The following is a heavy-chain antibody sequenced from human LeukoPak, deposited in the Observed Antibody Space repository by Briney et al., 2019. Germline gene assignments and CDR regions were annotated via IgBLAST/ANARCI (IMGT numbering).Heavy chain of an antibody. CDR3: AKCSGSSCFASGAFDY. V-gene: IGHV3-23*01. Sequence: PGGSLRLSCAASGFTFRSYAMTWVRPAPGKGLEWVSGISGSGDATWYADSVKGRFTISRDNSKNTVNLQMNSLRPEDTAVYYCAKCSGSSCFASGAFDYWGQGTLVTVSS. D-gene: IGHD2-15*01. CDR1: GFTFRSYA. CDR2: ISGSGDAT. J-gene: IGHJ4*02.